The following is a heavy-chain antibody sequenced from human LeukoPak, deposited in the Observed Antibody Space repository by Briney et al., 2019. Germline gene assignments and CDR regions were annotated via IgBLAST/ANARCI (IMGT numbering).Heavy chain of an antibody. CDR2: ISGSGGST. J-gene: IGHJ4*02. Sequence: GGSLRLSCAASGFTFSSYAMSWVRQAPGKGLEWVSAISGSGGSTYYADSVKGRFTISRDNSKNTLNLQMNSLRAEDTAVYYCAKSLWQQLVQRTTLDYWGQGTLVTVSS. D-gene: IGHD6-13*01. CDR3: AKSLWQQLVQRTTLDY. V-gene: IGHV3-23*01. CDR1: GFTFSSYA.